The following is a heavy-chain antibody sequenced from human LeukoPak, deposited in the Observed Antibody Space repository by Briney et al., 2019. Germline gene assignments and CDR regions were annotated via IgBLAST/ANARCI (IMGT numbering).Heavy chain of an antibody. V-gene: IGHV5-10-1*01. J-gene: IGHJ3*02. CDR2: IDPSDSYT. CDR1: GYSFTSYW. D-gene: IGHD3-22*01. Sequence: GESLKISCKGSGYSFTSYWISWVRQMPGKGLEWMGRIDPSDSYTNYSPSFQGHVTISADKSISTAYLQWSSLKASDTAMYYCAKEVGEYYYDSSGYCRLPYAFDIWGQGTMVTVSS. CDR3: AKEVGEYYYDSSGYCRLPYAFDI.